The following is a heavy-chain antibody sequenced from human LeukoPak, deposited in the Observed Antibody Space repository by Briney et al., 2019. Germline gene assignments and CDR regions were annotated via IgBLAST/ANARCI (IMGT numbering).Heavy chain of an antibody. CDR2: TIPIFGTP. CDR3: ARDRNVVVPAAPGGFDP. J-gene: IGHJ5*02. CDR1: GGTFSSYA. D-gene: IGHD2-2*01. V-gene: IGHV1-69*05. Sequence: SVKVSCKASGGTFSSYAISWVRQAPGQGLEWMGGTIPIFGTPNYAQKFQGRVTITTDESTSTAYMELSSLRSEDTAVYYCARDRNVVVPAAPGGFDPWGQGTLVTVSS.